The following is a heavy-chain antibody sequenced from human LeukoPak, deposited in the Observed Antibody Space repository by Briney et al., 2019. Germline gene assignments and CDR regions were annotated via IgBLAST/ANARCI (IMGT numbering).Heavy chain of an antibody. D-gene: IGHD1/OR15-1a*01. CDR1: GYSISSGYY. CDR3: RGSYSGTKYYFDY. V-gene: IGHV3-11*04. J-gene: IGHJ4*02. Sequence: LSLTCTVSGYSISSGYYWGWIRQPPGEGLEWVSYISSGGSTIYYADSVKGRFTISRDNAKNSLYLQMNSLRAEDTAVYYCRGSYSGTKYYFDYWGQGTLVTVSS. CDR2: ISSGGSTI.